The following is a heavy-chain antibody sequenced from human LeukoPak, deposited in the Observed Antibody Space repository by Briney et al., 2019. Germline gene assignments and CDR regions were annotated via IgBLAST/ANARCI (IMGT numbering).Heavy chain of an antibody. CDR1: GYSFTSYW. D-gene: IGHD3-22*01. CDR2: IYPGDSDT. Sequence: GESLKISCKGSGYSFTSYWIAWVRRMPGKGLEWMGIIYPGDSDTRYSPSFQGQVTISADKSISTAYLQWSSLKASDTAMYYCARPRDSAYCDYWGQGTLVTVSS. CDR3: ARPRDSAYCDY. V-gene: IGHV5-51*01. J-gene: IGHJ4*02.